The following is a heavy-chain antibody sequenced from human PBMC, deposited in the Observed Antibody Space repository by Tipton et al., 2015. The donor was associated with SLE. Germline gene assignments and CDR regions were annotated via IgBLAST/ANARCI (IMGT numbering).Heavy chain of an antibody. J-gene: IGHJ4*02. Sequence: LRLSCAISGDSVSSKSVTWNWIRQSPSRGLEWLGRTYYRSKWYNDYTVSVKSRIAINPDTSKSQFSLQLNSVTPEDTAVYYCARGIGSSWAFDSWGQGTLVTVSS. CDR2: TYYRSKWYN. CDR3: ARGIGSSWAFDS. CDR1: GDSVSSKSVT. V-gene: IGHV6-1*01. D-gene: IGHD1-26*01.